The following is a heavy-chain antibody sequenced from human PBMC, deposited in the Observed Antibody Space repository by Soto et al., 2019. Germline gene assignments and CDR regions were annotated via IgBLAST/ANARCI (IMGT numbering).Heavy chain of an antibody. D-gene: IGHD6-13*01. CDR1: GGSISGEGYY. Sequence: QVQLQESGPGLVEPSQTLSLTCTVSGGSISGEGYYWSWIRQYSGRGLEWIGYIHYSGSTYYNPSLKCRVIMSVDTSKTQFFLNLSSVTAADTAVYYCARAWTATAGWANWFDRWGQGTLVTVSS. J-gene: IGHJ5*02. V-gene: IGHV4-31*03. CDR2: IHYSGST. CDR3: ARAWTATAGWANWFDR.